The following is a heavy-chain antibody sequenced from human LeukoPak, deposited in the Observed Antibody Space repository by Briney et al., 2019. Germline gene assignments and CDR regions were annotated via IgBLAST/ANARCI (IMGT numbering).Heavy chain of an antibody. J-gene: IGHJ5*02. V-gene: IGHV4-59*08. CDR1: GGSISSYY. D-gene: IGHD6-13*01. CDR2: IYYSGST. Sequence: SETLSLTCTVSGGSISSYYWSWIRQPPGKGLEWIGYIYYSGSTNYNPSLKSRVTISVDTSKNQFSLKLSSVTAADTAVYYGARHSGYSSSPNWFDPWGQGTLVTVSS. CDR3: ARHSGYSSSPNWFDP.